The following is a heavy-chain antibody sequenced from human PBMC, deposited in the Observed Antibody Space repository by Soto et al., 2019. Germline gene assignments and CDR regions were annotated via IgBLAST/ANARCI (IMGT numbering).Heavy chain of an antibody. V-gene: IGHV4-39*01. D-gene: IGHD3-16*01. CDR1: GGSNNSSSYY. Sequence: SETLSLTCTLPGGSNNSSSYYWGWICHPPGKGLEWIGSTYYSGYTYYNPSLKSRVTISVDTSKNQFSLKLSSVTAADTAVYYCARHNGPLYVGYYYDMDVWGQGTTVT. CDR3: ARHNGPLYVGYYYDMDV. J-gene: IGHJ6*02. CDR2: TYYSGYT.